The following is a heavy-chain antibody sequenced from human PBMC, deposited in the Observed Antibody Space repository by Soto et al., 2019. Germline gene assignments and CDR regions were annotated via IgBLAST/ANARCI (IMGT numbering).Heavy chain of an antibody. V-gene: IGHV4-38-2*01. J-gene: IGHJ4*02. CDR1: GYSISSGYY. Sequence: SETLSLTCAVSGYSISSGYYWGWIRQPPGKGLEWIGSIYHSGSTYYNPSLKSRVTISVDTSKNQFSLKLSSVTAADTAVYYCARYAMIVVVIKGFDVWGQGTRVTVSS. CDR3: ARYAMIVVVIKGFDV. D-gene: IGHD3-22*01. CDR2: IYHSGST.